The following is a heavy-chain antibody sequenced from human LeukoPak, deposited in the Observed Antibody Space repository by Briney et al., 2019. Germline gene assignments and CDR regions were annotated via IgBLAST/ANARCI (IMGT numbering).Heavy chain of an antibody. CDR3: AREPKQWLVPIDY. CDR1: GFTFSSYA. V-gene: IGHV3-48*04. Sequence: GGSLRLSCAASGFTFSSYAMSWVRQAPGKGLEWVSYISSSGTTIYYADSVKGRFTISRDNAKNSLYLQMNSLRAEDTAVYCCAREPKQWLVPIDYWGQGTLVAVSS. D-gene: IGHD6-19*01. CDR2: ISSSGTTI. J-gene: IGHJ4*02.